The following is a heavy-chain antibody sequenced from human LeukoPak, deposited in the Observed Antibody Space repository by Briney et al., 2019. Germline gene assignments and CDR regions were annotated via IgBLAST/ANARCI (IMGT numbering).Heavy chain of an antibody. Sequence: SETLSLTCTVSGVSISSYYWSWIRQPPGKGLEWIGYIYYSGSTNYNPSLKSRVTISVDTSKNQFSLKLSSVTAADTAVYYCARATAMVFDYWGKGTLVTVSS. CDR2: IYYSGST. CDR3: ARATAMVFDY. V-gene: IGHV4-59*08. J-gene: IGHJ4*02. D-gene: IGHD5-18*01. CDR1: GVSISSYY.